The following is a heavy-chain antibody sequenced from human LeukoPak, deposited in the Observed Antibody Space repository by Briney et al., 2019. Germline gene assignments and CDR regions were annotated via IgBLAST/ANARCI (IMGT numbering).Heavy chain of an antibody. J-gene: IGHJ4*02. Sequence: GGSLGLSCVASGFTFSSYAMSWVRQAPGKGLDWVSGIRGSGDSTYYADSVKGRFTISRDNSKNTLYLQMNSLRAEDTAVYYCAKEPWSFDYWGQGTLVTVSS. V-gene: IGHV3-23*01. D-gene: IGHD2-8*02. CDR2: IRGSGDST. CDR3: AKEPWSFDY. CDR1: GFTFSSYA.